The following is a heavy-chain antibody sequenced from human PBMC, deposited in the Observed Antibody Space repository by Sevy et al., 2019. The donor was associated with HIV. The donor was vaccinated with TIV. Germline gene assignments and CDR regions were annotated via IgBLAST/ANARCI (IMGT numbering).Heavy chain of an antibody. D-gene: IGHD3-22*01. Sequence: ASVKVSCKASGGTFSSYAISWVRQAPGQGLEWMGGIIPIFGTANYAQKFQGRVTITADKSTSTAYMELSSLRSEDTVVYYCAREVSGYDSSGYYYFDYWGQGTLVTVSS. CDR2: IIPIFGTA. V-gene: IGHV1-69*06. CDR1: GGTFSSYA. CDR3: AREVSGYDSSGYYYFDY. J-gene: IGHJ4*02.